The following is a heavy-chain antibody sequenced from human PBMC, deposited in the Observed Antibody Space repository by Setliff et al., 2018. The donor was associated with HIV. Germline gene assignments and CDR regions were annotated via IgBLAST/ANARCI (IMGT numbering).Heavy chain of an antibody. CDR3: TRDKGYAFDI. V-gene: IGHV3-49*04. CDR1: GFTFGDYA. D-gene: IGHD5-18*01. Sequence: QPGGSLRLSCTASGFTFGDYAMSWVRQAPGKGLEWVGFIRSKAYGGITEYAASVKDRFTVSRDDSKSIAYLQINSLKTEDTAVYYCTRDKGYAFDIWGQGTMVTVSS. J-gene: IGHJ3*02. CDR2: IRSKAYGGIT.